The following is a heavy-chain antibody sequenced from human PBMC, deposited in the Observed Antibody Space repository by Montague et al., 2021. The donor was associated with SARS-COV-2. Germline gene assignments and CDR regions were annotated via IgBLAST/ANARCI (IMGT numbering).Heavy chain of an antibody. CDR2: MFPSGRT. D-gene: IGHD4-17*01. Sequence: TLSLTCSVSGGSISSGGHYWSWIRQPAGKGLQWIGRMFPSGRTNYNPSLNSRVTISVDTSENQFSLDVRSVTATDTATYFCARAKVTTSVFDHWGHGILVTVSS. CDR3: ARAKVTTSVFDH. V-gene: IGHV4-61*02. J-gene: IGHJ4*01. CDR1: GGSISSGGHY.